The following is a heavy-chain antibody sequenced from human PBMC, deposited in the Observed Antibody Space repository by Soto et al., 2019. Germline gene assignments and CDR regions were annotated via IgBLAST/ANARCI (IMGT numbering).Heavy chain of an antibody. J-gene: IGHJ4*02. Sequence: QVQLVESGGGVVQPGGSLRLSCAASGFTFSNYGIHWCRQAPGKGLEWVSLISGAGRDTYYADSVKGRFTNSRDNSKNTLYLQLNSLRPDDTAVYYCAKDHGYTYGWENFCDYWGQGTLVAVSS. CDR1: GFTFSNYG. D-gene: IGHD5-18*01. V-gene: IGHV3-30*18. CDR2: ISGAGRDT. CDR3: AKDHGYTYGWENFCDY.